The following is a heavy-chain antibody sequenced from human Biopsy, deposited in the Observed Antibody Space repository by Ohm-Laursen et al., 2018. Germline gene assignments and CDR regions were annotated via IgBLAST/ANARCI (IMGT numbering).Heavy chain of an antibody. Sequence: SLRLSCAASGFSVSSYDMGWVRQAPGKGLEWISYISETSSHIYDADSVRGRFTVARDIAKNSLYLQLNSLRVEDTAVYYCARDSSRRAREGGMDVWGQGTTVTVSS. V-gene: IGHV3-21*01. CDR3: ARDSSRRAREGGMDV. D-gene: IGHD2-2*01. CDR1: GFSVSSYD. CDR2: ISETSSHI. J-gene: IGHJ6*02.